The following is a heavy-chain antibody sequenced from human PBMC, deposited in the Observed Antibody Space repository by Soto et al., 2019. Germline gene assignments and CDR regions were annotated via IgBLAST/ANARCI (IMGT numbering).Heavy chain of an antibody. D-gene: IGHD3-10*01. CDR3: ARGDRGGSGSPASYYYSGWDV. J-gene: IGHJ6*02. V-gene: IGHV3-23*01. CDR2: ISAGGDMT. Sequence: DVQLLVSGGQLVQPGGSLRLSCSASGFALSSYAMSWVRQGPGKGLQWVSSISAGGDMTYNSDSVKGRFTISRDNSNNALFLQMHNLRIEDTALYYCARGDRGGSGSPASYYYSGWDVWGQGATVTVS. CDR1: GFALSSYA.